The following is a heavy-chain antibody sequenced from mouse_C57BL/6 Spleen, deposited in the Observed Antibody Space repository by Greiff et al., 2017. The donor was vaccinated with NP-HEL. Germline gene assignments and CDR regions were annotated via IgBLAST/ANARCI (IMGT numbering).Heavy chain of an antibody. CDR2: IDPSDSYT. J-gene: IGHJ1*03. CDR1: GYTFTSYW. V-gene: IGHV1-50*01. CDR3: ASRGV. Sequence: VQLQQPGAELVKPGASVKLSCKASGYTFTSYWMQWVKQRPGQGLEWIGEIDPSDSYTNYNQKFKGKATLTVDTSSSTAYMQLSSLTSEDSAVYYCASRGVWGTGTTVTVSS.